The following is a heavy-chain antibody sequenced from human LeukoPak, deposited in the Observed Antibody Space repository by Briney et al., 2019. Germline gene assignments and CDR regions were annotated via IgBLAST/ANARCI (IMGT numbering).Heavy chain of an antibody. CDR2: IYYTGST. CDR1: GGSISSYY. CDR3: ARGPPPDFDY. Sequence: PSETLSLTCIVSGGSISSYYWSWIRQPPGKGLEWVAYIYYTGSTNYNPSLKSRVTLSVDTSKNQFSLKLSSVTAADTAVYYCARGPPPDFDYWGRGTLVTVSS. V-gene: IGHV4-59*12. J-gene: IGHJ4*02.